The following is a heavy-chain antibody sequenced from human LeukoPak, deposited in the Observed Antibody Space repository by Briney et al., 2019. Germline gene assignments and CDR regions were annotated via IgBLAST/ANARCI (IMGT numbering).Heavy chain of an antibody. CDR3: ARADSVPAGDYHYWYMDV. V-gene: IGHV1-2*02. CDR1: GYTFTGYY. J-gene: IGHJ6*03. D-gene: IGHD2-2*01. Sequence: ASVKVSCKASGYTFTGYYMHWVRQDLRQGLQWMGWINPNSGDTEYAQKFQGRVTMTRDTSIGTVYMELSSLRSDDTAVYYCARADSVPAGDYHYWYMDVWGKGTTVTVSS. CDR2: INPNSGDT.